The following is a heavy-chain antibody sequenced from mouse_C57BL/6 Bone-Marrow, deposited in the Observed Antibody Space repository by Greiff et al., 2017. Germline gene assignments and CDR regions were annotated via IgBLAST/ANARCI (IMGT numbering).Heavy chain of an antibody. J-gene: IGHJ3*01. CDR1: GFTFSDYY. D-gene: IGHD2-5*01. V-gene: IGHV5-12*01. CDR2: ISNGGGST. Sequence: EVHLVESGGGLVQPGGSLKLSCAASGFTFSDYYMYWVRQTPEKRLEWVAYISNGGGSTYYPDTVKGRFTISRDNAKNTLYLQMSRLKSEDTAMYYCARHNYSNYVFAYWGQGTLVTVSA. CDR3: ARHNYSNYVFAY.